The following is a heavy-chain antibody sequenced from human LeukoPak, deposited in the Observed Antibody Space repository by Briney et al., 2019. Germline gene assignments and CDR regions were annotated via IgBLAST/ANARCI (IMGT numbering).Heavy chain of an antibody. CDR2: ISYDGSNK. J-gene: IGHJ4*02. CDR1: GFTFSSYG. CDR3: AKDRSLDY. Sequence: GGSLRLSCAVSGFTFSSYGMHWVRQAPGKGLEWVTVISYDGSNKYYADSVKGRFTISRDNSKNTLYLQMNSLRAEDTAVYYCAKDRSLDYWGQGTLVTVSS. V-gene: IGHV3-30*18.